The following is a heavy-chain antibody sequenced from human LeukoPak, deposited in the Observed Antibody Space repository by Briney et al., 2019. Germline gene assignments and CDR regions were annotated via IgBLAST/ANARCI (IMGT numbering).Heavy chain of an antibody. CDR1: GFTLSSYA. CDR3: SY. Sequence: GGSLRLSCAAPGFTLSSYAMTWVRQAPGKGLEWVSDIGDSGATTYYADSVKGRFTISRDNSKNTLYLQMSSLRAEDAAVYYLSYWGRGTLVTVSS. CDR2: IGDSGATT. D-gene: IGHD5/OR15-5a*01. J-gene: IGHJ4*02. V-gene: IGHV3-23*01.